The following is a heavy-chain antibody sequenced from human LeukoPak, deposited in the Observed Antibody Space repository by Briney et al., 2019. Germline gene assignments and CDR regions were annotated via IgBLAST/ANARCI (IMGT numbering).Heavy chain of an antibody. CDR1: GGSISGFY. V-gene: IGHV4-59*01. Sequence: SETLSLTCTVSGGSISGFYWSWIRQSPGKGLEWIGNIYYSGSTNYNPSLKSRVTISVDTSKNQFSLKLSSVTAADTAVYYCARVDDSSGYYNYYYGMDVWGQGTTVTVSS. J-gene: IGHJ6*02. D-gene: IGHD3-22*01. CDR3: ARVDDSSGYYNYYYGMDV. CDR2: IYYSGST.